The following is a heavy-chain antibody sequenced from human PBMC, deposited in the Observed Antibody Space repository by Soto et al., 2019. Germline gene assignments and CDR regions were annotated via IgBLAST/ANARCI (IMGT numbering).Heavy chain of an antibody. V-gene: IGHV3-21*01. CDR1: GFTFISYS. Sequence: GSLRLSCSASGFTFISYSMNWVRHAPLKVLEWFSSISSSSSYIYYADSVKGRFTISRDNAKNSLYLQMNSLRAEDTAVYYCARDDSSSWYLYYYYGMDVWGQGTTVTVSS. CDR3: ARDDSSSWYLYYYYGMDV. CDR2: ISSSSSYI. D-gene: IGHD6-13*01. J-gene: IGHJ6*02.